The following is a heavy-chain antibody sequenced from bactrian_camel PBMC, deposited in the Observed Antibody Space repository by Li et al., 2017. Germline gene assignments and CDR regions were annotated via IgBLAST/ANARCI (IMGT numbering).Heavy chain of an antibody. Sequence: HVQLVESGGGLVQPGGSLRLSCAASGFTFSNYYMSWVRQAPGGGLEWVSSLYTGASGTDYADSVKGRFTIAKDNAKNMLYLQMNSLKPEDTAVYYCTAGITGWEYNYWGQGTQVTVS. CDR2: LYTGASGT. D-gene: IGHD5*01. V-gene: IGHV3S5*01. CDR3: TAGITGWEYNY. J-gene: IGHJ4*01. CDR1: GFTFSNYY.